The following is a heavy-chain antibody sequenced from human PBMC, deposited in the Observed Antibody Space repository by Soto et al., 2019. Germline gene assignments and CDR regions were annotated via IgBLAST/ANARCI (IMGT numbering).Heavy chain of an antibody. CDR2: ISSSGSTI. J-gene: IGHJ4*02. CDR3: ARDQRGSSSWYRKYYFDY. D-gene: IGHD6-13*01. Sequence: GGSLRLSCAASGFTFSDYYMSWIRQAPGKGLEWVSYISSSGSTIYYADSVKGRFTISRDNAKNSLYLQMNSLRAEDTAVYYCARDQRGSSSWYRKYYFDYWGQGTLVTVSS. CDR1: GFTFSDYY. V-gene: IGHV3-11*01.